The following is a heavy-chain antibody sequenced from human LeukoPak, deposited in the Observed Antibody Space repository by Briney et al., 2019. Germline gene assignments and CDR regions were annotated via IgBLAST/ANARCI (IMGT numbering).Heavy chain of an antibody. CDR1: GYTFTGYY. Sequence: GASVKVSCKASGYTFTGYYMHWVRQAPGQGLEWMEWINPNSGGTNYAQKCPGRVTMTRDTSISTAYMELSRLRSDDTAVYYCARETYGSGSYYKYWGQGTLVTVSS. CDR3: ARETYGSGSYYKY. J-gene: IGHJ4*02. CDR2: INPNSGGT. V-gene: IGHV1-2*02. D-gene: IGHD3-10*01.